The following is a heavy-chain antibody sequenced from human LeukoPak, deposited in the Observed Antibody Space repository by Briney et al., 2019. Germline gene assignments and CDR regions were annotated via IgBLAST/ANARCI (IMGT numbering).Heavy chain of an antibody. V-gene: IGHV3-49*04. CDR3: TRAPHPRCSSSGCYLDY. CDR1: GFTFGDYA. Sequence: PGRSLRLSCSTSGFTFGDYAMSWVRQAPGKGLEWVGFIQAKAYGGATKYAASVNGRFSISRDDSQSIANLQMSDLKTEDTAVYYCTRAPHPRCSSSGCYLDYWGQGTLVTVSS. D-gene: IGHD2-2*01. J-gene: IGHJ4*02. CDR2: IQAKAYGGAT.